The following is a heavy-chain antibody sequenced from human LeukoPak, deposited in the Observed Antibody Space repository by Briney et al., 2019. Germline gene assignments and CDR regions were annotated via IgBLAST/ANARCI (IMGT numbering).Heavy chain of an antibody. Sequence: GGSLRLSCAASGFTFSSYSMNWVRQAPGKGLEWVSSISSSSSYIYYADSVKGRFTISRDNAKNSLYLQMNSLRAEDTAVYYCTRERDLSLYYFAYWGQGTLVTVSS. CDR3: TRERDLSLYYFAY. CDR2: ISSSSSYI. V-gene: IGHV3-21*01. CDR1: GFTFSSYS. J-gene: IGHJ4*02.